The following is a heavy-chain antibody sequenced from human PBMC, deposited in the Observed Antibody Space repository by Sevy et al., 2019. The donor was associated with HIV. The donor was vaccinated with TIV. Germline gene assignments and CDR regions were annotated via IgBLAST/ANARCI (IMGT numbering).Heavy chain of an antibody. V-gene: IGHV3-30*18. CDR2: ISYDGNNK. D-gene: IGHD3-10*01. J-gene: IGHJ1*01. CDR1: GFTFSSYA. CDR3: AKDHNLWSEVRFLHY. Sequence: GGSLRLSCAASGFTFSSYAIHWVRQTPGKGLEWVAVISYDGNNKYYADSVKGRFTVSRDNSKNTLYAQMNSLRAEDTAVYYCAKDHNLWSEVRFLHYWGQGTLVTVSS.